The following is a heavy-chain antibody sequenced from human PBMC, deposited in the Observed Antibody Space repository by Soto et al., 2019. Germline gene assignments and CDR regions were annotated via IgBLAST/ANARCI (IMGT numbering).Heavy chain of an antibody. Sequence: QVQLVQSGSELKKPGASVKVSCKASGYTFTSYAMNWVRQAPGQGLEWMGWINTNTGNPTYAQGFTGRFVFSLDTSVSTAYLQICSLKSEDTAVYYCARRIAAAGTHWFDPWGQGTLVTVSS. J-gene: IGHJ5*02. CDR1: GYTFTSYA. V-gene: IGHV7-4-1*01. D-gene: IGHD6-13*01. CDR2: INTNTGNP. CDR3: ARRIAAAGTHWFDP.